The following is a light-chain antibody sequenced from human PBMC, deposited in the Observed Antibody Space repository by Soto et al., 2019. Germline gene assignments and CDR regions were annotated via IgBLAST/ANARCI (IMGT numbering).Light chain of an antibody. CDR2: GNT. CDR1: GSNIGAGYD. Sequence: QSVLTQPPSLSGAPGQRVTISCAGSGSNIGAGYDVHWYQQHPGTAPKLLIYGNTIRPSGVPDRISGSKSGTSASLAITGLQAEDEAEYYCQSYDSRLNWVFGGGTKLTVL. CDR3: QSYDSRLNWV. V-gene: IGLV1-40*01. J-gene: IGLJ3*02.